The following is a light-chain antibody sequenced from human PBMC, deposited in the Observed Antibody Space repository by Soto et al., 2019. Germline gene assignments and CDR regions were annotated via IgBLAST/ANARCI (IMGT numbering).Light chain of an antibody. V-gene: IGKV1-5*01. CDR3: QQYCTYPWT. J-gene: IGKJ1*01. Sequence: DVQMTNFLSTLLDSEGERFPITGRATHKPKICWAGHQQKPGKAPKVLFYETSILESGVPSRFSGSGSGTEFTLTISSLQPDDFATYYCQQYCTYPWTFGQGTQVEV. CDR2: ETS. CDR1: HKPKIC.